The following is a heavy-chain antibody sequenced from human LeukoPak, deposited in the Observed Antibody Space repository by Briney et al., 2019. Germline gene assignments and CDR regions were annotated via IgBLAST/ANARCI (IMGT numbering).Heavy chain of an antibody. D-gene: IGHD6-19*01. Sequence: SETLSLTCTVSGGSISSSSYYLGWIRQPPGKGLEWIGSIYYSGSTYYNPSLKSRVTISVDTSKNQFSLKLSSVTAADTAVYCCARHSSGWYLYNWFDPWGQGNLVTVSS. CDR2: IYYSGST. V-gene: IGHV4-39*01. CDR1: GGSISSSSYY. J-gene: IGHJ5*02. CDR3: ARHSSGWYLYNWFDP.